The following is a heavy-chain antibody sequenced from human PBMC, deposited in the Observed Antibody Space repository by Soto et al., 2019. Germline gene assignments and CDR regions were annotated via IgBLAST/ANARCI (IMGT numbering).Heavy chain of an antibody. CDR1: GGSISSDNL. V-gene: IGHV4-4*02. D-gene: IGHD4-17*01. Sequence: QVQLQESGPGLVQPSGTLSLTCAVSGGSISSDNLWSWVRQPPGKVLEMIGQISHSGSTNYNPSLKSRVTISLVKYKNHFSPNLSSVTAAATAIYYCARDSRGYGFDYRGQGNLVTVST. J-gene: IGHJ4*02. CDR3: ARDSRGYGFDY. CDR2: ISHSGST.